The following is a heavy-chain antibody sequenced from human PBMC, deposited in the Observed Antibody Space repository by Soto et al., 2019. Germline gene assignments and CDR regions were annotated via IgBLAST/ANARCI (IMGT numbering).Heavy chain of an antibody. CDR2: MNPKTGKA. CDR1: GYTNTTYD. V-gene: IGHV1-8*01. CDR3: VRGPYSGFAY. J-gene: IGHJ4*02. D-gene: IGHD5-12*01. Sequence: GASVKVSCKASGYTNTTYDINWVRQATGQGLEWMGWMNPKTGKAGYAQRFQGRVTMTRNTSTSTAYLEVSSLRSEDTAVFFCVRGPYSGFAYWGQGTLVTVSS.